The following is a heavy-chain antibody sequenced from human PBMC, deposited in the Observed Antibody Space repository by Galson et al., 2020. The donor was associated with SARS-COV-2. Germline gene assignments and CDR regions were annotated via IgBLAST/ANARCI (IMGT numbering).Heavy chain of an antibody. D-gene: IGHD1-1*01. CDR2: IYSDESRT. J-gene: IGHJ4*02. V-gene: IGHV3-74*01. CDR3: ATTGSRPY. CDR1: GFTFRNDW. Sequence: GESLKISCVASGFTFRNDWMHWVRQAPGKGLVWVSGIYSDESRTTYADSVKGRFTISRDNAKNTLYLQMNSLRVDDTAVYYCATTGSRPYWGQGTLVTVSS.